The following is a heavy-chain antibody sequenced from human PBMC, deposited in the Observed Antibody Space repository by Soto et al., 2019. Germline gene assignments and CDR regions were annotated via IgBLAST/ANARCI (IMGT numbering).Heavy chain of an antibody. CDR1: GGYVSSRAHY. Sequence: SVTLSLPWTVAGGYVSSRAHYWGWIRQTPGKGLEWIGNIYYSGTTSYNPSLKSRVTISVDTSKNQFSLKLSSVTAADTAVYYWASHGSYWGQGTLGTGSS. CDR2: IYYSGTT. V-gene: IGHV4-39*01. J-gene: IGHJ4*02. CDR3: ASHGSY.